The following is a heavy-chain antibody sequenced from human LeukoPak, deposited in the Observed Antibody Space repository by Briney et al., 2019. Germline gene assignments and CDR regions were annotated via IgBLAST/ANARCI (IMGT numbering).Heavy chain of an antibody. CDR3: ARELVVPAAISSYDAFDI. J-gene: IGHJ3*02. Sequence: GGSLRLSCAASGFIFSSYNMNWVRQAPGKGLEWVSYISSTSGTIYYADSMKGRFTISRDSAKNSLYLQMNGLRAEDTAVYYCARELVVPAAISSYDAFDIWGQGTMVTVSS. V-gene: IGHV3-48*04. D-gene: IGHD2-2*01. CDR1: GFIFSSYN. CDR2: ISSTSGTI.